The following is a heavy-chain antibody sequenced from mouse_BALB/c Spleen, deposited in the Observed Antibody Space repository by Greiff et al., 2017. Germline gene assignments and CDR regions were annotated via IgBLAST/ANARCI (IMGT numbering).Heavy chain of an antibody. V-gene: IGHV1-7*01. CDR1: GYTFTSYW. D-gene: IGHD1-1*01. J-gene: IGHJ3*01. CDR2: INPSTGYT. CDR3: ARYYYGSPWFAY. Sequence: QVHVKQSGAELAKPGASVKMSCKASGYTFTSYWMHWVKQRPGQGLEWIGYINPSTGYTEYNQKFKDKATLTADKSSSTAYMQLSSLTSEDSAVYYCARYYYGSPWFAYWGQGTLVTVSA.